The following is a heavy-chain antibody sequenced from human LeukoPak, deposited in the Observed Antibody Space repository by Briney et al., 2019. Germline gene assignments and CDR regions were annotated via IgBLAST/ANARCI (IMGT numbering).Heavy chain of an antibody. D-gene: IGHD6-19*01. CDR2: ISAGGRYK. J-gene: IGHJ5*02. V-gene: IGHV3-21*06. Sequence: GGSLRLSCVASGFTFSRYSMNWVRQAPGKGPEWVSHISAGGRYKRYADSVKGRFTISRDSASSSVELQMNSLTAEDTAVYYCARALEAVAGTTPLDPWGQGTLVIVSS. CDR3: ARALEAVAGTTPLDP. CDR1: GFTFSRYS.